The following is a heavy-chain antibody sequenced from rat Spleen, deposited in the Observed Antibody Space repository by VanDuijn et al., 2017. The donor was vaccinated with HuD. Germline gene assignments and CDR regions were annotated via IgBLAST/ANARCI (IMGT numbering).Heavy chain of an antibody. CDR2: IWSGGNT. J-gene: IGHJ2*01. Sequence: QVQLKESGPGLVQPSQTLSLTCTVSGFSLSSSSVSWIRQPPGKGLEWMGAIWSGGNTDYNSVFKSRLSISRDTSRGQVFLEMICLQTEDTAIYVCARSRSYFEYWPQGVMVTVSS. CDR3: ARSRSYFEY. CDR1: GFSLSSSS. D-gene: IGHD1-11*01. V-gene: IGHV2-1*01.